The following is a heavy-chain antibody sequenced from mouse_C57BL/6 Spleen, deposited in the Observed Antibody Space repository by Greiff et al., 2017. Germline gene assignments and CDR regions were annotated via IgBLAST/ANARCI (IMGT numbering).Heavy chain of an antibody. Sequence: EVQLQQSGAELVKPGASVKLSCTASGFNIKDYYMHWVKQRTEQGLEWIGRIDPEDGETKYAPKFPGKATITADTSPNTPYLQLSSLTSEDTAVYYCAGGIRPQYYFDYWGQGTTLTVSS. V-gene: IGHV14-2*01. D-gene: IGHD2-12*01. CDR2: IDPEDGET. CDR1: GFNIKDYY. J-gene: IGHJ2*01. CDR3: AGGIRPQYYFDY.